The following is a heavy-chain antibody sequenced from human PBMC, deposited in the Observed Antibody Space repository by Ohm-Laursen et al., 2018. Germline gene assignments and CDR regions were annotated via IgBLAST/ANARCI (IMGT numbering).Heavy chain of an antibody. CDR3: ARGLVQLGYHYYGLDV. CDR2: IYSGDYT. Sequence: SLRLSCTASGFIFDDYAMQWVRQAPGKGLEWVSIIYSGDYTNYEDSVKGRFTISRDNSKNTLYLQMNSLRAEDTAVYYCARGLVQLGYHYYGLDVWGQGTTVTVPS. CDR1: GFIFDDYA. J-gene: IGHJ6*02. D-gene: IGHD6-19*01. V-gene: IGHV3-53*01.